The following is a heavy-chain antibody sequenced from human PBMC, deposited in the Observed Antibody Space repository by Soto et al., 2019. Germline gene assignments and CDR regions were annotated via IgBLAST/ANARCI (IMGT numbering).Heavy chain of an antibody. J-gene: IGHJ5*01. V-gene: IGHV4-39*01. CDR2: VYYSGGA. Sequence: PSETLSLTCGVSGVSIHNSHSFWGWIRQPPGKGLEFIGSVYYSGGANYNPSLKSRVTIPIDTSKNQFSLRVNSVTAADTAVYYCVRVVEGATRHTDFDSWDPGILVTVSS. CDR3: VRVVEGATRHTDFDS. CDR1: GVSIHNSHSF. D-gene: IGHD2-15*01.